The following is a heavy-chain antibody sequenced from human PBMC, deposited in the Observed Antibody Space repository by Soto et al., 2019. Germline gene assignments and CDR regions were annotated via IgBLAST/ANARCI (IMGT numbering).Heavy chain of an antibody. CDR3: ARQGFWSGSHTHNWFDP. V-gene: IGHV5-51*01. CDR2: IYPGDSDT. D-gene: IGHD3-3*01. J-gene: IGHJ5*02. CDR1: GYSFTSYW. Sequence: ESLKISCKGSGYSFTSYWIGWVRQMPGKDLEWMGIIYPGDSDTRYSPSFQGQVTISADKSISTAYLQWSSLKASDTAMYYCARQGFWSGSHTHNWFDPWGQGTLVTVSS.